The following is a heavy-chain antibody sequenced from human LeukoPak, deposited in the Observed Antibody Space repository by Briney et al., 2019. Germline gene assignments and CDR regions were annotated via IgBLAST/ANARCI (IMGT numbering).Heavy chain of an antibody. CDR2: IFYSGST. Sequence: PSETLSLTCTVSGGSISGFSWSWVRQPPGKGLEWMGYIFYSGSTNYNPSLKSRVTISVDTSKNQFSLILTSVTAADTAVYYCARVDMVRGALNSYYYYGMDVWGQGTTVTVSS. J-gene: IGHJ6*02. V-gene: IGHV4-59*01. CDR3: ARVDMVRGALNSYYYYGMDV. D-gene: IGHD3-10*01. CDR1: GGSISGFS.